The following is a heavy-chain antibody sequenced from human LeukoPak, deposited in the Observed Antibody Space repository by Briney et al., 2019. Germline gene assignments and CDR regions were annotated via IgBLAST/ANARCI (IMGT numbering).Heavy chain of an antibody. CDR3: ARDPGRVVRGVIINAFDI. J-gene: IGHJ3*02. D-gene: IGHD3-10*01. CDR1: GGSISSYY. Sequence: SETLSLTCTVSGGSISSYYWSWIRQPAGKGLEWIGRIYTSGSTNYNPSLKSRVTMSVDTSKNQLSLKLSSVTAADTAVYYCARDPGRVVRGVIINAFDIWGQGTMVTVSS. V-gene: IGHV4-4*07. CDR2: IYTSGST.